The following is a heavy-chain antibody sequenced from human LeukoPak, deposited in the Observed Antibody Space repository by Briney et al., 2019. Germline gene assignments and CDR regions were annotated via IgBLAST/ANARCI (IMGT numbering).Heavy chain of an antibody. V-gene: IGHV1-8*01. CDR1: GYTFTSYD. Sequence: ASVTVSCKASGYTFTSYDINWVRQATGQGLEWMGWMNPNSGNTGYAQKFQGRVTMTRNTSISTAYMELSSLRSEDTAVYYCARGYCTNGVCPYYYYYYMDVWGKGTTVTVSS. J-gene: IGHJ6*03. CDR2: MNPNSGNT. CDR3: ARGYCTNGVCPYYYYYYMDV. D-gene: IGHD2-8*01.